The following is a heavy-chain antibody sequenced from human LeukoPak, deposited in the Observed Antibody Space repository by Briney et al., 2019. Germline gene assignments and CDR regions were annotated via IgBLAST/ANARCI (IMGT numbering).Heavy chain of an antibody. J-gene: IGHJ5*02. CDR3: ARDGGCSSTSCYSRFNWFDP. CDR1: GFTFSSYS. D-gene: IGHD2-2*01. V-gene: IGHV3-48*01. CDR2: ISSSSSTV. Sequence: AGGSLRLSCAASGFTFSSYSMNWVRQAPGKGLEWVSYISSSSSTVYYADSVEGRFTISRDNAKNSLYLQMNSPRAEDTAVYYCARDGGCSSTSCYSRFNWFDPWGQGTLVTVSS.